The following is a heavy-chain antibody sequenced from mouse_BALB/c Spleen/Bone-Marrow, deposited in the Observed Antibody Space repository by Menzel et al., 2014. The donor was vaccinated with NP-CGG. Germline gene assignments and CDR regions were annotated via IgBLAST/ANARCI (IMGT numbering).Heavy chain of an antibody. CDR2: IRNKANGYTT. V-gene: IGHV7-3*02. CDR1: GFTFXDYY. CDR3: ARDKGRVFFDY. Sequence: EVQRVESGGGLVQPGGSLRLSCATSGFTFXDYYMNWVRQPPGKALEWLGFIRNKANGYTTEYNASVKGRFTISRDNSQNILYLQMNTLRAEDSATYYCARDKGRVFFDYWGQGTTLTVSS. J-gene: IGHJ2*01.